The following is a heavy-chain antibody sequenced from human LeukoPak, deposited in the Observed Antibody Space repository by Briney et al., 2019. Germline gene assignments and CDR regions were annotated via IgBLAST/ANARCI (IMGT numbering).Heavy chain of an antibody. D-gene: IGHD5-18*01. CDR2: INAGNGNT. V-gene: IGHV1-3*03. CDR3: ARSPIQLWSFDY. Sequence: ASVKVSCKASGYTFTSYAMHWVRQAPGQRLEWMGWINAGNGNTKYSQEFQGRVTITRDTSASTAYMELSSLRSEDMAVYYCARSPIQLWSFDYWGQGTLVTVSS. J-gene: IGHJ4*02. CDR1: GYTFTSYA.